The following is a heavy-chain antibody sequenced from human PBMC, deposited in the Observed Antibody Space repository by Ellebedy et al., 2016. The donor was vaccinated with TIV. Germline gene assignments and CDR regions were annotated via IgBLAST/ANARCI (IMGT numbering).Heavy chain of an antibody. CDR2: IWYDGSRQ. J-gene: IGHJ4*02. Sequence: GESLKISCAASGLSFSKYGMHWVRQAPGTGLEWVGVIWYDGSRQFYGNSAKGRFTISRDNSRHILSLQLSSLRAEDTAVYYCATILGYCGGSTCYSLDHWGQGTPVTVSS. CDR3: ATILGYCGGSTCYSLDH. CDR1: GLSFSKYG. D-gene: IGHD2-2*01. V-gene: IGHV3-33*02.